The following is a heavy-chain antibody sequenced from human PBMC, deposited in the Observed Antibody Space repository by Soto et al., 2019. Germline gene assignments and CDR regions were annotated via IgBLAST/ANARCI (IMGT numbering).Heavy chain of an antibody. Sequence: QVQLQESGPGLVKPSQTLSLTCTVSGASISSGDYYWTWIRQPPGKGLEWIGSIYYSGSTYYNPSLKSRVTLSVDTSNIQFSLKLSSVTAADTAVYYCARASYDSSTYYLDYWGREPWSPSPQ. CDR1: GASISSGDYY. CDR3: ARASYDSSTYYLDY. J-gene: IGHJ4*02. D-gene: IGHD3-22*01. V-gene: IGHV4-30-4*01. CDR2: IYYSGST.